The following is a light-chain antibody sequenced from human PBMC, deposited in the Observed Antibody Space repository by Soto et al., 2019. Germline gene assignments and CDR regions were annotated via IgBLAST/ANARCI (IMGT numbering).Light chain of an antibody. J-gene: IGKJ1*01. CDR2: AAS. Sequence: DIQMTQSPSSLSASVGDRVTITCRASQSISSYLNWYQQKPGKAPKVLIYAASSLQSGIPSRFSGSGSGTDFTLTISSLQPEDFATYYCQQSYSIPWTFGQGTKVAI. CDR1: QSISSY. CDR3: QQSYSIPWT. V-gene: IGKV1-39*01.